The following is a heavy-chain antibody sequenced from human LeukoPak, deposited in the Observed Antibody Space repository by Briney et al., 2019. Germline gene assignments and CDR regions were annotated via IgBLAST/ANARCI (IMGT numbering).Heavy chain of an antibody. CDR3: ARVGEVYYFDY. J-gene: IGHJ4*02. Sequence: GGSLRLSCAASGFTFSSYSMNWVRQAPGKGPEWVSSISSSSSYIYYADSVKGRFTISRDNAKNSLYLQMNSLRAEDTAVYYCARVGEVYYFDYWGQGTLVTVS. CDR1: GFTFSSYS. D-gene: IGHD2-21*01. CDR2: ISSSSSYI. V-gene: IGHV3-21*01.